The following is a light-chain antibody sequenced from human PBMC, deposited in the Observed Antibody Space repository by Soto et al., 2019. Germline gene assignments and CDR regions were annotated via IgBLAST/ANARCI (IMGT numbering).Light chain of an antibody. CDR2: GAS. J-gene: IGKJ4*01. CDR1: QSVSSSY. CDR3: QQYGSSPALT. V-gene: IGKV3-20*01. Sequence: EIVLTQSPGTLSLSPGERATLSCRASQSVSSSYLAWYQQKPGQAPRLLIYGASSRATGFPDRFSGSVSGTDFTLTISRLEADDFAVYYCQQYGSSPALTFGGGTK.